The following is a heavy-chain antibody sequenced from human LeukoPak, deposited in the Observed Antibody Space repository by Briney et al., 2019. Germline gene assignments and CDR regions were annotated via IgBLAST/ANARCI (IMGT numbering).Heavy chain of an antibody. CDR3: AKAPLGFLEWQPRYYMDV. CDR2: ISSSSSTI. CDR1: GFTFSRDS. Sequence: GGSLRLSCAHSGFTFSRDSMNWVRQAPGKGVEGVSYISSSSSTIYYADSVKGRFTISRDNAKNPLYLQMNSLRAEDTAVYYCAKAPLGFLEWQPRYYMDVWGKGTTVTVSS. V-gene: IGHV3-48*01. J-gene: IGHJ6*03. D-gene: IGHD3-3*01.